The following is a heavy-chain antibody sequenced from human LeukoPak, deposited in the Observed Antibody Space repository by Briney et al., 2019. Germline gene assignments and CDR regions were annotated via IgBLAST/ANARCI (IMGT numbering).Heavy chain of an antibody. CDR1: GFTLSSYA. D-gene: IGHD2-15*01. Sequence: GGSLRLSCAASGFTLSSYAMSWVRQAPGKGLEWVAAISDTGNTYHADSVKGRFTISRDSSKNTLFLQMNRLRPEDAAVYYCAKAPVTTCRGAFCYPFDYWGLGTLVTVSS. CDR3: AKAPVTTCRGAFCYPFDY. V-gene: IGHV3-23*01. J-gene: IGHJ4*02. CDR2: ISDTGNT.